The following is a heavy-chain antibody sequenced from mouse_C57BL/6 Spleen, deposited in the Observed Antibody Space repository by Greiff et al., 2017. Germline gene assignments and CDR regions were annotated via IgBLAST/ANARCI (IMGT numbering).Heavy chain of an antibody. D-gene: IGHD2-12*01. CDR3: ATYSSWFAY. CDR2: ISYDGSN. CDR1: GYSITSGYY. J-gene: IGHJ3*01. Sequence: VQLQQPGPGLVKPSQSLSLTCSVTGYSITSGYYWNWIRQFPGNKLEWMGYISYDGSNNYNPSLKNRISITRDTSKNQFFLKLNSVTTEDTATYYCATYSSWFAYWGQGTLVTVSA. V-gene: IGHV3-6*01.